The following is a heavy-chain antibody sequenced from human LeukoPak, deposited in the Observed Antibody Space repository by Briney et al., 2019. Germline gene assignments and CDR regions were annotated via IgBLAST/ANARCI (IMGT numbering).Heavy chain of an antibody. CDR1: GGSISSSNW. J-gene: IGHJ1*01. Sequence: SETLSLTCAVSGGSISSSNWWSWVRQPPGKGLEWIREINHSGSTNYNPSLKSRVTISVDTSKNQFSLKLSSVTAADTAVYYCARRSSYSYFQHWGQGTLVTVSS. CDR3: ARRSSYSYFQH. D-gene: IGHD3-3*01. V-gene: IGHV4-4*02. CDR2: INHSGST.